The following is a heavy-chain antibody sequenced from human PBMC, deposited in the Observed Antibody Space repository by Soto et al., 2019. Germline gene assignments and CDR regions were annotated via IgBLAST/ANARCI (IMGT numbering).Heavy chain of an antibody. J-gene: IGHJ4*02. CDR2: ISARGGRS. CDR3: AKGSIEYSASVDN. CDR1: GFSFSSYA. V-gene: IGHV3-23*01. D-gene: IGHD5-12*01. Sequence: DVQLLESGGGLVQPGGSLRLSCAASGFSFSSYAMVWVRQAPGKELEWVAVISARGGRSYFADSVKGRFTLSRDNSKNVLSLEMNSLRAEDTAIYFCAKGSIEYSASVDNWGQGTLVVVSS.